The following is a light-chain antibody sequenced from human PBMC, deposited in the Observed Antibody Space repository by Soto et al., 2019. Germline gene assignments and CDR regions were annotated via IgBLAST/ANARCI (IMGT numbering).Light chain of an antibody. J-gene: IGKJ4*01. CDR1: QTIDSW. CDR3: QQSYSTPLT. CDR2: KAS. Sequence: DIQMTQSPSTLSASVGDRVTITCRASQTIDSWLAWYQQRPGKPPNLLIYKASTLASGVPSRFSGSGSGTDFTLTISSLQPEDFATYYCQQSYSTPLTFGGGTKVDI. V-gene: IGKV1-5*03.